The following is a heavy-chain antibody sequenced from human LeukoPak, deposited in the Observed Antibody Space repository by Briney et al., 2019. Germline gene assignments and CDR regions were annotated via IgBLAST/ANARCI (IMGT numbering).Heavy chain of an antibody. D-gene: IGHD3-3*01. V-gene: IGHV1-18*01. Sequence: ASVKVSCKASGYTFTSYGISWVRQAPGQGLEWMGWISAYNGNTNYAQKFQGRVTMTRNTSISTAYMELSSLRSEDTAVYYCARVNILRFLEWLRFDYYYYYGMDVWGQGTTVTVSS. CDR1: GYTFTSYG. CDR2: ISAYNGNT. J-gene: IGHJ6*02. CDR3: ARVNILRFLEWLRFDYYYYYGMDV.